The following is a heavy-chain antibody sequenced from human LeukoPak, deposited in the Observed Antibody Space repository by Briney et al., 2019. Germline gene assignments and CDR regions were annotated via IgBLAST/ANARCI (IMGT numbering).Heavy chain of an antibody. CDR1: GFTFSSYG. J-gene: IGHJ4*02. Sequence: GRSLRLSCAASGFTFSSYGMRWGRQAPGKGLEWVAVISYDGSNKYYADSVKGRFTISRDNSKNTLYLHMNSLRAEDTAVYYCAKDVELVYWGQGTLVTVSS. V-gene: IGHV3-30*18. CDR3: AKDVELVY. D-gene: IGHD6-6*01. CDR2: ISYDGSNK.